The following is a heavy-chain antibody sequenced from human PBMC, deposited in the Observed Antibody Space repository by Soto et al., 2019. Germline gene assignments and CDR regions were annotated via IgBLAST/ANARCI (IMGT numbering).Heavy chain of an antibody. Sequence: XETLSLTCAVSGGSISSSNWWSCVRQPPGKGLEWIGEIYHSGSTNYNPSLKSRVTISVDKSKNQFSLKLSSVTAADTAVYYCARDRAGISYWGRQNWFDPWGQGTLVTVSS. CDR3: ARDRAGISYWGRQNWFDP. D-gene: IGHD6-13*01. V-gene: IGHV4-4*02. CDR2: IYHSGST. CDR1: GGSISSSNW. J-gene: IGHJ5*02.